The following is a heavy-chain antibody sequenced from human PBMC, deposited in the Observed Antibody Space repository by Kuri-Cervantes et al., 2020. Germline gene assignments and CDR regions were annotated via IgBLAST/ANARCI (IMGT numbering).Heavy chain of an antibody. J-gene: IGHJ6*02. CDR2: INPNSGGT. CDR3: ASGIAGGGMDV. V-gene: IGHV1-2*02. D-gene: IGHD6-13*01. CDR1: GYTFTNYD. Sequence: ASVKVSCKAAGYTFTNYDINWVRQAPGQGLEWMGWINPNSGGTNYAQKFQGRVTMTRDTSISTAYMELSRLRSDDTAVYYCASGIAGGGMDVWGQGTTVTVSS.